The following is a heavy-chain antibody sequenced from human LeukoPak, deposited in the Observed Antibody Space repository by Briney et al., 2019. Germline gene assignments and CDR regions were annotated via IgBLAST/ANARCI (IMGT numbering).Heavy chain of an antibody. D-gene: IGHD6-13*01. CDR3: ARANNSSWHN. V-gene: IGHV3-48*03. J-gene: IGHJ4*02. Sequence: PGGSLRLSCAASGFTFSRFAVNWVRQAPGEGLEWVSYISSSSSNDIYYVDSVKGRFTISRDNAKNSLYLQMNSLRDEDTAVYYCARANNSSWHNWGQGTLATVSS. CDR1: GFTFSRFA. CDR2: ISSSSSNDI.